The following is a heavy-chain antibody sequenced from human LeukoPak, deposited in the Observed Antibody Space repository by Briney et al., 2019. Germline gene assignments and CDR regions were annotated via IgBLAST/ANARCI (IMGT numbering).Heavy chain of an antibody. Sequence: PGESLRLSCAASGFTFSSYSMNWVRQAPGKGLEWVSSISSSSSYIYYADSVKGRFTISRDNAKNSLYLQMNSLRAEDTAVYYCARSRIQLWSLVPTYYFDYWGQGTLVTVSS. CDR3: ARSRIQLWSLVPTYYFDY. V-gene: IGHV3-21*01. J-gene: IGHJ4*02. D-gene: IGHD5-18*01. CDR1: GFTFSSYS. CDR2: ISSSSSYI.